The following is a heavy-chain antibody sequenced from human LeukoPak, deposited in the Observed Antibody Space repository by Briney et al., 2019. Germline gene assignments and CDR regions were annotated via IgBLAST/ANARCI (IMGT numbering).Heavy chain of an antibody. D-gene: IGHD7-27*01. V-gene: IGHV3-23*01. CDR1: GFTFSSHA. J-gene: IGHJ3*02. CDR2: ISGSGGST. CDR3: ARDWADWGSPDAFDI. Sequence: GGSLRLSCAASGFTFSSHAMSWVRQAPGKGLEWVSAISGSGGSTYYADSVKGRFTISRDNSKNTLYLQMNSLRAEDTAVYYCARDWADWGSPDAFDIWGQGTMVTVSS.